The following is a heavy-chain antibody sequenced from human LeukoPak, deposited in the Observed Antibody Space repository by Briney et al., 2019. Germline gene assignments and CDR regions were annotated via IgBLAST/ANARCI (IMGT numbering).Heavy chain of an antibody. CDR2: INAGNGNT. CDR3: ARGVVVGATTGDY. V-gene: IGHV1-3*01. Sequence: ASVKVSCKASGYTFTSYAMHWVRQAPGQRLEWMGWINAGNGNTKYSQKFQGRVTITRDTSASTAYMELSSLRSEDTAVYYCARGVVVGATTGDYWGQGTLVTVSS. D-gene: IGHD1-26*01. CDR1: GYTFTSYA. J-gene: IGHJ4*02.